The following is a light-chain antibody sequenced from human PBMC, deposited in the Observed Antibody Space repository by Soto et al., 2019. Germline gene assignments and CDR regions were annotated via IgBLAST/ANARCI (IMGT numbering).Light chain of an antibody. CDR3: NSYTSSSTWV. CDR1: SSDVGGYKH. V-gene: IGLV2-14*01. J-gene: IGLJ3*02. Sequence: QSALTQPASVSGSPGQSITISCTGTSSDVGGYKHVSWYQQHPGKAPKLMIYEVSNRPSGVSNRFSGSKSGNTASLTISGLQAEDEADYYCNSYTSSSTWVFGGGTQLTVL. CDR2: EVS.